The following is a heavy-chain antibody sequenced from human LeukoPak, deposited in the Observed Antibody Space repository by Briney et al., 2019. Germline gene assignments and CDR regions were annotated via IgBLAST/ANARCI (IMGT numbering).Heavy chain of an antibody. J-gene: IGHJ4*02. V-gene: IGHV1-2*02. CDR2: INPNSGGT. CDR3: ARATTYYDILTGYYYFDY. CDR1: GYTFTGYY. D-gene: IGHD3-9*01. Sequence: ASVKVSCKASGYTFTGYYMHWVRQAPGQGLEWMGWINPNSGGTNYAQKFQGRVTMTRDTSISTAYMELSRLRSDDTAVYYCARATTYYDILTGYYYFDYWGQGTLVTVSS.